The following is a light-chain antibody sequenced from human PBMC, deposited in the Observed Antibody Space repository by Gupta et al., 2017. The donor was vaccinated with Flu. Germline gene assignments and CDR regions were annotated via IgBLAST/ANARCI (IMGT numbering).Light chain of an antibody. Sequence: RVTISSSGSSANIGSEYVYWYQQLPGTAPKLLIYRDDQGSSGVPGRFSGSKSGTSASLAISGLRSEDEADCYCAAWDDSLSGWVFGGGTKLTVL. CDR1: SANIGSEY. CDR2: RDD. CDR3: AAWDDSLSGWV. V-gene: IGLV1-47*01. J-gene: IGLJ3*02.